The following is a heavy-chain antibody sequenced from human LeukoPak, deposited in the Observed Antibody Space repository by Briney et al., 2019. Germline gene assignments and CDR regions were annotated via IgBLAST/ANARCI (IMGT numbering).Heavy chain of an antibody. Sequence: GESLKTSCEGSGYNFTNYWIAWVRQMPGKGLEWMGIVYPGGSDTRYSPSFQGQVTISADKSISTAYLQWNSLKASDTAMYYCARERCSGGSCSPFDYWGQGTLVTVSS. CDR1: GYNFTNYW. CDR2: VYPGGSDT. V-gene: IGHV5-51*01. CDR3: ARERCSGGSCSPFDY. J-gene: IGHJ4*02. D-gene: IGHD2-15*01.